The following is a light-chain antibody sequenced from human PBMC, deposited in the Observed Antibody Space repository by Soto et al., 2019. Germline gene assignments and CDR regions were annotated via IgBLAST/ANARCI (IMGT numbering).Light chain of an antibody. Sequence: SYELAQPPSVSVAPGQTAKISCGGDDIGSKSVHWYRQRPGQAPVLVVFDDFDRPSAIPERFSGSNSGNTATLTISRVEAGDEAYYYWQVWDSGSDHYVFGTGTKLTVL. CDR1: DIGSKS. V-gene: IGLV3-21*02. CDR2: DDF. J-gene: IGLJ1*01. CDR3: QVWDSGSDHYV.